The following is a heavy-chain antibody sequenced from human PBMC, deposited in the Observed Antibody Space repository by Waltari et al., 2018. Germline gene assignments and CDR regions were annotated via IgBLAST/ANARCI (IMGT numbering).Heavy chain of an antibody. J-gene: IGHJ4*02. Sequence: QVQLQESGPGLVQPSETLSLTCTVSGGSISSYYWSWIRQPPGKGLEWIWYIYYSGSTNYNPSLQSRVTISVDTSKNQFSPKLSSVTAADTAVYYCARGDDYVWGSYRLDYWGQGTLVTVSS. CDR2: IYYSGST. CDR1: GGSISSYY. D-gene: IGHD3-16*02. CDR3: ARGDDYVWGSYRLDY. V-gene: IGHV4-59*01.